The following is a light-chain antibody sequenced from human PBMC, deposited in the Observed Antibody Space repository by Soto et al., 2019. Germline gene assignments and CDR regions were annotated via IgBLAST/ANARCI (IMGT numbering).Light chain of an antibody. CDR2: EVS. Sequence: QSALTQPASVSGSPGQSITISCTGTSSGVGGNNYVSWYQQHPGKAPKLMIYEVSNRPSGVSNRFSGSKSGNTASLTISGLQCEDEADYYCSSYTSRSTVIFGGGTKVTVL. J-gene: IGLJ2*01. CDR3: SSYTSRSTVI. V-gene: IGLV2-14*01. CDR1: SSGVGGNNY.